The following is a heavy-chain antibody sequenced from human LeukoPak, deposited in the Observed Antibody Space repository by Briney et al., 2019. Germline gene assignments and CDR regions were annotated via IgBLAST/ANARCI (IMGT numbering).Heavy chain of an antibody. CDR1: GFNFIDYS. J-gene: IGHJ4*01. CDR3: ARDHRYAFDN. Sequence: GGSLRLSCAASGFNFIDYSMNWVRQVPGKGLEWISYIGISSGNTKYADSVKGRFTISRDKARNSLYLQMNSLRVEDTAMYYCARDHRYAFDNWGHGTLVTVSS. V-gene: IGHV3-48*01. D-gene: IGHD5-12*01. CDR2: IGISSGNT.